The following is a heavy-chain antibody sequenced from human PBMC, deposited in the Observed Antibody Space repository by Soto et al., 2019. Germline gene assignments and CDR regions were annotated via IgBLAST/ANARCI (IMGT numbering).Heavy chain of an antibody. D-gene: IGHD1-26*01. V-gene: IGHV1-8*01. Sequence: ASVKVSCKASGYTFTSYDINWVRQATGQGLEWMGWMNPNSGNTGYAQKFQERVTITRDMSTSTAYMELSSLRSEDTAVYYCAANSGSSYTSASYYYYYGMDVWGQGTTVTVSS. CDR3: AANSGSSYTSASYYYYYGMDV. CDR2: MNPNSGNT. CDR1: GYTFTSYD. J-gene: IGHJ6*02.